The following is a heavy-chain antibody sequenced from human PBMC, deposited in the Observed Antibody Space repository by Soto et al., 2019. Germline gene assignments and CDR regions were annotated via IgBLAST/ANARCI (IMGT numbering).Heavy chain of an antibody. CDR2: IIPIFGTA. CDR3: ARGTTATTSPLDY. Sequence: QVQLVQSGAEVKKPGSSVKVSCKDSVGSFISYAISWVRQAPGQGLEWMGGIIPIFGTANYAQKFQGRVKITADESTSTAYMELSSLRSEATAVYYCARGTTATTSPLDYWGQGTLVTVSS. CDR1: VGSFISYA. D-gene: IGHD4-17*01. J-gene: IGHJ4*02. V-gene: IGHV1-69*12.